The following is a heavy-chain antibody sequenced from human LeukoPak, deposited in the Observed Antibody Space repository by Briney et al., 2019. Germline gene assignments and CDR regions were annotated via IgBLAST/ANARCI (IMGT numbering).Heavy chain of an antibody. Sequence: PGGSLRFSCAASGFTLSSFWMHWVRQAPGKGLVWVSRVNSDGSSTTYADSVKGRFTISRDNAKNTLYLQMNSLRAEDTGVYYCARIASHSSSWYDGGYWGQGTLVTVSS. CDR2: VNSDGSST. D-gene: IGHD6-13*01. CDR1: GFTLSSFW. J-gene: IGHJ4*02. V-gene: IGHV3-74*01. CDR3: ARIASHSSSWYDGGY.